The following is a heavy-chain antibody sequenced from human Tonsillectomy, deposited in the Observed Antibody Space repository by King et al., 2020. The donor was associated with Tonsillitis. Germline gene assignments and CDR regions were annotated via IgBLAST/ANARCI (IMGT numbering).Heavy chain of an antibody. CDR1: GGSISSSSYY. J-gene: IGHJ5*02. D-gene: IGHD4-17*01. Sequence: LQLQESGPGLVKPSETLSLTCTVSGGSISSSSYYWGWIRQPPGKGLEWIGSIYYSGSTYYNPSLKSRVTISVDTSKNQFSLKLSSVTAADTAVYYCARGHDYGDYEVWFDPWGQGTLVTVSS. CDR3: ARGHDYGDYEVWFDP. CDR2: IYYSGST. V-gene: IGHV4-39*01.